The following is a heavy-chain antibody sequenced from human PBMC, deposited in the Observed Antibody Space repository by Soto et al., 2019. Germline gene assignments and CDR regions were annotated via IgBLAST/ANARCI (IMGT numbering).Heavy chain of an antibody. D-gene: IGHD2-2*01. J-gene: IGHJ5*02. V-gene: IGHV3-73*01. CDR1: GFTFSGSA. CDR3: TRREGYCSSTNCPNWFDP. Sequence: PGGSLRLSCAASGFTFSGSAMHWVRQASGKGLEWVGRIRSKSNSYATAYAASVKGRFTISRDDSKNTAYLQMNSLKSEDTAVYYCTRREGYCSSTNCPNWFDPWGQGTLVTSPQ. CDR2: IRSKSNSYAT.